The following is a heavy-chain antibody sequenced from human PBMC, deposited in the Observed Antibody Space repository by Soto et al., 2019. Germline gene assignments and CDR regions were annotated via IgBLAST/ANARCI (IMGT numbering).Heavy chain of an antibody. Sequence: PSETLSLTCTVSGGSISNHYLIWIRQPPGKGLEWIGYFSNSGTTKFNPALQSRVTISADTSKNQFSLKLNSVTAADTAVYFCGRDPYVVVVGVWGQGTRVTVSS. J-gene: IGHJ3*01. CDR3: GRDPYVVVVGV. V-gene: IGHV4-59*11. CDR2: FSNSGTT. D-gene: IGHD2-15*01. CDR1: GGSISNHY.